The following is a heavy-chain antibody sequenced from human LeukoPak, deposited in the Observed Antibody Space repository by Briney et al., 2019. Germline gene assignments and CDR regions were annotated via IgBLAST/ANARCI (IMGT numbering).Heavy chain of an antibody. V-gene: IGHV2-5*02. CDR2: IYWDDDK. J-gene: IGHJ4*02. CDR3: AHRRPGHLTGWDNSYFDN. Sequence: KESGPTLVNPTQTLTLTCTFSGFSLYSSGVGVGWIRQPPGKAPEWLAVIYWDDDKRYNPSLRSRLTMSKDASKSQVFLVISNMDPVDTATYYCAHRRPGHLTGWDNSYFDNWGPGTLVTVSA. CDR1: GFSLYSSGVG. D-gene: IGHD1/OR15-1a*01.